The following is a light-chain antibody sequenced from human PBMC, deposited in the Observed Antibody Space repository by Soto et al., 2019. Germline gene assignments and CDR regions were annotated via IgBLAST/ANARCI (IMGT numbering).Light chain of an antibody. V-gene: IGKV1-39*01. J-gene: IGKJ2*01. CDR3: QQTYTAPRMYT. CDR2: AAS. CDR1: HSIKSH. Sequence: DIQMTQSPSSLSASLGDRVTITCRASHSIKSHLNWYQQKPGQAPKLLIYAASNLQSGVPSRFSGSGSGTDFTLTISSLQPEDFAIYFCQQTYTAPRMYTFGQGTKLEIK.